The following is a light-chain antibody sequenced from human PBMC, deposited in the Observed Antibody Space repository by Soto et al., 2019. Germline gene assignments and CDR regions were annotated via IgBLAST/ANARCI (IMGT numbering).Light chain of an antibody. Sequence: EIVMTQSPATLSVSPGERATLSCRASQSVGSNLAWYQQKPGQAPRLIIYGASTRATGIPARFSGSGSGTEFTLTISSLQSEDFAVYYCQQYNNWPPLTFGGGTKVEIK. J-gene: IGKJ4*01. V-gene: IGKV3-15*01. CDR2: GAS. CDR1: QSVGSN. CDR3: QQYNNWPPLT.